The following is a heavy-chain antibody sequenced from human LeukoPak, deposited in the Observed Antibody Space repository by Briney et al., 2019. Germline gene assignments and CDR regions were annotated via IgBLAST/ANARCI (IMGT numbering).Heavy chain of an antibody. CDR1: GGSISSSSYY. J-gene: IGHJ3*02. CDR2: IYYSGST. Sequence: SETLSLTCTVSGGSISSSSYYWGWIRQPSGKGLEWIGSIYYSGSTYYNPSLKSRVTISVDTSKNQFSLKLSSVTAADTAVYYCARVARDAFDIWGQGTMVTVSS. V-gene: IGHV4-39*07. CDR3: ARVARDAFDI. D-gene: IGHD5-12*01.